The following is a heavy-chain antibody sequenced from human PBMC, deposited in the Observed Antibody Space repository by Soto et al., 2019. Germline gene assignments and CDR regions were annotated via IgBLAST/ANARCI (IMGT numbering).Heavy chain of an antibody. V-gene: IGHV3-7*03. CDR3: AAYCYTMTCTHFHGYS. J-gene: IGHJ5*02. CDR2: IKQDESDK. D-gene: IGHD3-16*02. Sequence: GGSLRLSCAVSGFRFRDYWMSRVRQAPGKGLEWVANIKQDESDKYYVDSVKGRFTISRDNAKNALYLQMSSLRVEDTAVYYCAAYCYTMTCTHFHGYSWGQGTQVTVSS. CDR1: GFRFRDYW.